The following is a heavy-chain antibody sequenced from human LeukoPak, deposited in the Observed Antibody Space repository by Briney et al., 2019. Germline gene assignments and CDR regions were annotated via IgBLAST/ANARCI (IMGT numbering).Heavy chain of an antibody. CDR2: ISGSGGST. J-gene: IGHJ4*02. Sequence: PGGSLRLSCAASGFTFSSYAMSWVRQAPGKGLEWVSAISGSGGSTYYADSVKGRFTISRDNAKKSLYLQMNSLRAEDTAVYYCARPSRGFFDYWGQGTLVTVSS. D-gene: IGHD3-10*01. CDR3: ARPSRGFFDY. V-gene: IGHV3-23*01. CDR1: GFTFSSYA.